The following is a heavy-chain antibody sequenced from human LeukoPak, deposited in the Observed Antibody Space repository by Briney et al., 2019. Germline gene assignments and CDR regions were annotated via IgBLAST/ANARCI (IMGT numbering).Heavy chain of an antibody. D-gene: IGHD1-26*01. Sequence: SETLSLTCAVYGGSFSGYYWSWIRQPPGKGLEWIGEINHSGSTNYNPSLKSRVTISVDTSKNQFSLKLSSVTAADTAAYYCARGRGSLNNFDYWGQGTLVTVSS. CDR3: ARGRGSLNNFDY. J-gene: IGHJ4*02. V-gene: IGHV4-34*01. CDR2: INHSGST. CDR1: GGSFSGYY.